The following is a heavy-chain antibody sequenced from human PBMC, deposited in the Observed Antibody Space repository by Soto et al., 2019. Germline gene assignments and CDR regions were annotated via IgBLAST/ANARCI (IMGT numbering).Heavy chain of an antibody. CDR1: GFTFSSHW. Sequence: EVQLVESGGGSVQPGGSLRLSCAASGFTFSSHWMHWARQAPGEGLVWVARINPDGSTTNFADSVKGRFTVSRDNAKNTVYLQVNSRRAGDKAVYYCARGRFYAYYKDIWGQGTLVTVSS. J-gene: IGHJ4*02. CDR3: ARGRFYAYYKDI. D-gene: IGHD3-16*01. V-gene: IGHV3-74*01. CDR2: INPDGSTT.